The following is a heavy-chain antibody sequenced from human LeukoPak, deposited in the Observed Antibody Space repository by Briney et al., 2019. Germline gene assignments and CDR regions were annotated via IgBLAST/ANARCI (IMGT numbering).Heavy chain of an antibody. J-gene: IGHJ4*02. CDR3: ARDSIVGDPNFDY. Sequence: GGSLRLSCAASGFTFSSYWMSWVRQAPGKGLEWVANIKQDGSEKYYVDSVKGRFTISRDNAKNSLYLQMNSLRAEDTAVYYCARDSIVGDPNFDYWGQGTLVTVPS. V-gene: IGHV3-7*01. CDR2: IKQDGSEK. CDR1: GFTFSSYW. D-gene: IGHD1-26*01.